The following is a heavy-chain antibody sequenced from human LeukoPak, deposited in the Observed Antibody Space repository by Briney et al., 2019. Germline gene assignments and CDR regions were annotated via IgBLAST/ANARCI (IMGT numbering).Heavy chain of an antibody. D-gene: IGHD5-24*01. CDR1: GGSISSYY. CDR3: ARAVASTIYAFDI. CDR2: FYYSGST. Sequence: SETLSLTCTVSGGSISSYYWSWIRQPPGKGLEWIGYFYYSGSTNYNPSLKSRVTISVDTSKNRFSLRLTSVTAADTAVYYCARAVASTIYAFDIWGQGTMVTVSS. J-gene: IGHJ3*02. V-gene: IGHV4-59*01.